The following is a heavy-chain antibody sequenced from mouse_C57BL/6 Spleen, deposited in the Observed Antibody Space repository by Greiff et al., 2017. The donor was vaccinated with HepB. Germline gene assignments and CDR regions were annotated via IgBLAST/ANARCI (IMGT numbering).Heavy chain of an antibody. Sequence: EVQLQQSGPELVKPGASVKISCKASGYSFTGYYMNWVKQSPEKSLEWIGEINPSTGGTTYNQKFKAKATLTVDKSSSTAYMQLKSLTSEDSAVYYCARPLRGWYFDVWGTGATVTVSS. D-gene: IGHD2-12*01. CDR2: INPSTGGT. CDR1: GYSFTGYY. V-gene: IGHV1-42*01. CDR3: ARPLRGWYFDV. J-gene: IGHJ1*03.